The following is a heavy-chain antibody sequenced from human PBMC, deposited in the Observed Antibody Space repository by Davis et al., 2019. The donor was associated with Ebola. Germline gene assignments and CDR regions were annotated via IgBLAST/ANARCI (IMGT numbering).Heavy chain of an antibody. CDR2: VGLSADT. CDR3: AKDTSNVWFDV. Sequence: GESLKISCAASGFTFSSYAMSWVRRAPGKGLEWVSTVGLSADTYYADSVKGRFTISRDNSKNTLHLQMNSLRVEDTAIYYCAKDTSNVWFDVWGQGTMVTVSS. J-gene: IGHJ3*01. V-gene: IGHV3-23*01. D-gene: IGHD6-19*01. CDR1: GFTFSSYA.